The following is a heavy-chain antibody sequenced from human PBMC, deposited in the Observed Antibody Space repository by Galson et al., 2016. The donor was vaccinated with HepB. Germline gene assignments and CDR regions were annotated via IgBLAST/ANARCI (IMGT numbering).Heavy chain of an antibody. J-gene: IGHJ5*02. Sequence: SLILSCAASGFTFTDYYMSWIRQAPGKGLEWLSYISATGIRTYYADSVKGRFTISRDNTKNSLYLQMNSLRVEDTAVYYCVRGIDPWGQGTLVTVSS. CDR3: VRGIDP. CDR1: GFTFTDYY. CDR2: ISATGIRT. V-gene: IGHV3-11*01.